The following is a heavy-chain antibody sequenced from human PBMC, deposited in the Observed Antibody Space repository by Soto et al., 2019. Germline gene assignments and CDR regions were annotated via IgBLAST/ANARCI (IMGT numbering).Heavy chain of an antibody. J-gene: IGHJ4*02. D-gene: IGHD1-7*01. V-gene: IGHV3-23*01. CDR2: ISDSGART. Sequence: PGGSLRLSCVASGFTFRSFHMSWVRQAPGRGLEWVSGISDSGARTDYADSVKGRFTISRDNSKNTLYLQMNALRSEDTAVYFCAKRELDDNWGQGXLVTVYS. CDR3: AKRELDDN. CDR1: GFTFRSFH.